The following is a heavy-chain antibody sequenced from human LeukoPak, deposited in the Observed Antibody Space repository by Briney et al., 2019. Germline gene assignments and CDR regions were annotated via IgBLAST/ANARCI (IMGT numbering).Heavy chain of an antibody. D-gene: IGHD3-10*01. CDR3: ARAYYYYGSGSYDMDV. V-gene: IGHV1-18*01. J-gene: IGHJ6*02. Sequence: ASVKVSCKASGYTFTSYGISRVRQAPGQGLEWMGWISAYNGNTNYAQKLQGRVTMTTDTSTSTAYMELRSLRSDDTAVYYCARAYYYYGSGSYDMDVWGQGTTVTVSS. CDR1: GYTFTSYG. CDR2: ISAYNGNT.